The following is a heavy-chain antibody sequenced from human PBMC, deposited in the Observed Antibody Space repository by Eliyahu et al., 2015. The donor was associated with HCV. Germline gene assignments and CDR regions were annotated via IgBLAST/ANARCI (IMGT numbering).Heavy chain of an antibody. CDR2: IIPIFGTA. CDR1: GGTFSSYA. D-gene: IGHD2-2*01. J-gene: IGHJ3*02. V-gene: IGHV1-69*06. CDR3: ARKLGYCSSTSCLNAFDI. Sequence: QVQLVQSGAEVKKPGSSVKVSCKASGGTFSSYASSWVRQAPGQGLEWMGGIIPIFGTANYXQKFQGRVTITADKSTSTAYMELSSLRSEDTAVYYCARKLGYCSSTSCLNAFDIWGQGTMVTVSS.